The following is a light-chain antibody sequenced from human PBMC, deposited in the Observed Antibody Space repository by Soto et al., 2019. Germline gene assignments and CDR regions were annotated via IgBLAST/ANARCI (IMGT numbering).Light chain of an antibody. CDR1: QSVSSSY. CDR3: QQYGSSPLT. V-gene: IGKV3-20*01. CDR2: GAS. Sequence: EIVLTQSPGTLSLSPGERATLSCRASQSVSSSYLAWYQQKTGQAPRLLIYGASSRATGIPDRFSGSGSGKDFTLTISRLEPEDIAVYNCQQYGSSPLTFGQGTKVEIK. J-gene: IGKJ1*01.